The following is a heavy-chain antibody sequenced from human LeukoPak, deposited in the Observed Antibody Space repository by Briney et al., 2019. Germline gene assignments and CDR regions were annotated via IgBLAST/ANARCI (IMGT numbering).Heavy chain of an antibody. CDR1: GYTFTKYA. J-gene: IGHJ4*02. D-gene: IGHD3-22*01. Sequence: ASVKVSCKGSGYTFTKYAISWVRQAPGQGLEYMGWIDTNTGNPAYAQGFTGRFVFSLDTSVSTAYLQISSLKAEDSAIYFCANCYDSSGFFAYWGQGTLVTVSS. CDR3: ANCYDSSGFFAY. V-gene: IGHV7-4-1*02. CDR2: IDTNTGNP.